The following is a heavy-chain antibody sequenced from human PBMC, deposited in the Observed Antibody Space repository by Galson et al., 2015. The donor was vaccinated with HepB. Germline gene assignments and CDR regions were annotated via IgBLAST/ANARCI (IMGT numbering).Heavy chain of an antibody. CDR1: GFTFDDYA. CDR2: ISWNSGSI. V-gene: IGHV3-9*01. D-gene: IGHD6-19*01. CDR3: AKDGTLPVAAAGYYYYYGKDV. Sequence: SLRLSCAASGFTFDDYAMHWVRHAPGKGLEWVSGISWNSGSIGYADSVKGRFTISRDNAKNSLSLQMNSLRAEDTALYYFAKDGTLPVAAAGYYYYYGKDVWGQGTTLTVPS. J-gene: IGHJ6*02.